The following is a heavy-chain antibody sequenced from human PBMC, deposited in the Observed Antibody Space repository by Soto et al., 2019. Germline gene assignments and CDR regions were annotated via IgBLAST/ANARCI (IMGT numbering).Heavy chain of an antibody. CDR3: ARRPITMVRGVIKNWFAP. D-gene: IGHD3-10*01. CDR1: AYLFTNYW. Sequence: GASLTISCQASAYLFTNYWISWVRPMHGEGLEWMGRIDPSDSYTNYSPSFQGNVTISADKSISTAYLQWSSLKASDTAMYYCARRPITMVRGVIKNWFAPWGKGTLVTFSS. V-gene: IGHV5-10-1*01. CDR2: IDPSDSYT. J-gene: IGHJ5*02.